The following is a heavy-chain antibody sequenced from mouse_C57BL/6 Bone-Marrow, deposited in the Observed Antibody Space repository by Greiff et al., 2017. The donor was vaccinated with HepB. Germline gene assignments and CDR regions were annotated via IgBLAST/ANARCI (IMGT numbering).Heavy chain of an antibody. CDR1: GYTFTSYG. CDR2: IYPRSGNT. J-gene: IGHJ2*01. CDR3: ARGDSNYYYFDY. D-gene: IGHD2-5*01. V-gene: IGHV1-81*01. Sequence: QVQLKESGAELARPGASVKLSCKASGYTFTSYGISWVKQRTGQGLEWIGEIYPRSGNTYYNEKFKGKATLTADKSSSTAYMELRSLTSEDSAVYFCARGDSNYYYFDYGGQGTTLTVSS.